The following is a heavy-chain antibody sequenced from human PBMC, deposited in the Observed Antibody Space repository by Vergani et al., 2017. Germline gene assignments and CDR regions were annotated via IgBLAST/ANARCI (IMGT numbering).Heavy chain of an antibody. CDR1: GFTFSSYS. CDR3: ARDPLYSSGWFDY. D-gene: IGHD6-19*01. CDR2: ISSSSSTI. Sequence: VQLVESGGGLVKPGGSLRLSCAASGFTFSSYSMNWVRQAPGKGLEWVSYISSSSSTIYYADSVKGRFTISRDNAKNSLYLQMNSLRAEDTAVYYCARDPLYSSGWFDYWGQGTLVTVSS. J-gene: IGHJ4*02. V-gene: IGHV3-48*04.